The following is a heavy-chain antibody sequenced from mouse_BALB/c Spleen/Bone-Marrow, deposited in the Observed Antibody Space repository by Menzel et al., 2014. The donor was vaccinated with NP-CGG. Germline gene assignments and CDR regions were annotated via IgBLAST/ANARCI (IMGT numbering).Heavy chain of an antibody. V-gene: IGHV1-77*01. CDR3: ARESSDGYWYFDV. J-gene: IGHJ1*01. Sequence: QVQLKDSGPELVKPGASVKMSCKASGYTFTDYVIGWVKQRTGQGLEWIGEIYPGSGSTYYNEKFKGKATLTADKSSNTAYMQLSSLTSEDSAVYSCARESSDGYWYFDVWGAGTTVTVSS. D-gene: IGHD2-3*01. CDR2: IYPGSGST. CDR1: GYTFTDYV.